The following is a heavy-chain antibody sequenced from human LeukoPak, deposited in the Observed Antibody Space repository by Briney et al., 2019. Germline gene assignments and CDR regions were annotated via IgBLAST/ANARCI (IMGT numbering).Heavy chain of an antibody. J-gene: IGHJ4*02. V-gene: IGHV5-51*01. CDR1: GYNFTNYW. CDR2: IYPDDSDT. CDR3: ARHPGQVPDY. Sequence: KISCKASGYNFTNYWIGWVRQMPGKGLEWMGIIYPDDSDTRYSPSFQGQATISADKSISTAYLQWSILKASDTAMYYCARHPGQVPDYWGQGTLVTVSS.